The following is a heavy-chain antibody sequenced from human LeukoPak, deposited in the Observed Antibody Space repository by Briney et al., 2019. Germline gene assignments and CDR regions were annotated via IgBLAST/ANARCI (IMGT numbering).Heavy chain of an antibody. J-gene: IGHJ4*02. V-gene: IGHV4-39*01. CDR3: TTSRTNDCSSPSCYTDY. CDR2: VYYTGST. D-gene: IGHD2-2*02. CDR1: GASIYTSSSY. Sequence: PSETLSLTGTVSGASIYTSSSYWGWIRQPPGKGLEWIASVYYTGSTYYSPSLKSRATISVDTSKNQFSLELNSVTAADTAVYYCTTSRTNDCSSPSCYTDYWGQGTLVTVSS.